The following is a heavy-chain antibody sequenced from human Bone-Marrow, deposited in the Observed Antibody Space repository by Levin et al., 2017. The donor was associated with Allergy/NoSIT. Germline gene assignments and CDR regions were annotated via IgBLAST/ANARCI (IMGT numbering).Heavy chain of an antibody. CDR3: VRDENSGYDS. J-gene: IGHJ1*01. CDR1: GDSVSSTSVA. D-gene: IGHD5-12*01. Sequence: SQTLSLTCAISGDSVSSTSVAWNWIRQSPSRGLEWLGRTYYRSKWYYNYAISVRSRITINPDTSKNQFSLQLNSVTPEDTAVYYCVRDENSGYDSWGQGTLVTVSS. CDR2: TYYRSKWYY. V-gene: IGHV6-1*01.